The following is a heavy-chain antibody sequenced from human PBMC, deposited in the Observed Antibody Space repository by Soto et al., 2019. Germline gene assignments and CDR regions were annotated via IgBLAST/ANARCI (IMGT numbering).Heavy chain of an antibody. CDR2: MNPNRGNT. CDR3: ARERAAAGTGWFDP. Sequence: QVQLVQSGAEVKKPGASVKVSCKASGYTFTSYDINWVRQATGQGLEWMGWMNPNRGNTGYAQKVQGRVTMTRNTSRRTAYMELSSLRSEDTAVYYCARERAAAGTGWFDPWGQGTVVTVSS. V-gene: IGHV1-8*01. J-gene: IGHJ5*02. D-gene: IGHD6-13*01. CDR1: GYTFTSYD.